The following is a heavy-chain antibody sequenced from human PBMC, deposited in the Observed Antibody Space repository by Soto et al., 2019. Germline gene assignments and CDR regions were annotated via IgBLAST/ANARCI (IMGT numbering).Heavy chain of an antibody. J-gene: IGHJ6*02. D-gene: IGHD2-8*02. CDR1: GCTFSSYG. V-gene: IGHV3-33*01. CDR2: IWYDGTKE. Sequence: GWSLRLSCVPCGCTFSSYGVPRGLQTPAKGLEWVSVIWYDGTKERHADSVKGRFTISRDNSKNTLYLQMNSLRAEDTAVYFCARYPQDRAFAPGLYAFKYFDSGMDVWGHGSTVTVSS. CDR3: ARYPQDRAFAPGLYAFKYFDSGMDV.